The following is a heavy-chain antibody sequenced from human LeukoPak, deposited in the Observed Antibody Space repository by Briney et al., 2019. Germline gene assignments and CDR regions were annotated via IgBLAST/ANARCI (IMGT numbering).Heavy chain of an antibody. J-gene: IGHJ1*01. CDR1: GYTFSGYY. Sequence: GASVKVSCKASGYTFSGYYMHWVRQAPGQGLEWMGWINPNSGGTNYAQKFQGRVTMTRDTFISTAYMELSRLRSDDTAVYYCARGYPLSTTAAGTYFQHWGQGTLVTVSS. D-gene: IGHD6-13*01. CDR3: ARGYPLSTTAAGTYFQH. V-gene: IGHV1-2*02. CDR2: INPNSGGT.